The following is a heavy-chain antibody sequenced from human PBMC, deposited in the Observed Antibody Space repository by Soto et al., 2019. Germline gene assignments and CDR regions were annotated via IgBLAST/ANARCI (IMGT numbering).Heavy chain of an antibody. D-gene: IGHD3-22*01. CDR1: GFTFSSYW. CDR3: ATTYYDSSGSPGDYFDY. Sequence: EVQLVESGGGLVQPGGSMRLSCAASGFTFSSYWMSWVRQAPGKGLEWVANIKQDGSEKYYVDSVKGRFTISRDNAKNSLYQQMNSLRAEDTAVYYCATTYYDSSGSPGDYFDYWGQGTLVTVSS. J-gene: IGHJ4*02. V-gene: IGHV3-7*05. CDR2: IKQDGSEK.